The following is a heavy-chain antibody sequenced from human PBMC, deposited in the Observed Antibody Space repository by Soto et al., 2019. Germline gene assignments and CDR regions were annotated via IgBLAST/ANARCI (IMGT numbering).Heavy chain of an antibody. CDR1: GYSFTSYW. Sequence: LKISCKGSGYSFTSYWIGWVRQMPGKGLEWMGIIYPGDSDTRYSPSFQGQVTISADKSISTAYLQWSSLKASDTAMYYCARRSIAAQTYYYYGMDVWGQGTTVTVSS. D-gene: IGHD6-6*01. CDR2: IYPGDSDT. J-gene: IGHJ6*02. V-gene: IGHV5-51*01. CDR3: ARRSIAAQTYYYYGMDV.